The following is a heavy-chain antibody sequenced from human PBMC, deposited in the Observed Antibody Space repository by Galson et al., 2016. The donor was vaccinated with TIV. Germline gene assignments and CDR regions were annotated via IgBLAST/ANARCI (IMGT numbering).Heavy chain of an antibody. Sequence: QSGAEVKKPGESLKISCKGSGYGFASYWIVWVRQMPGKGLEWMGTIYPDDSDTTYSPSFQGHVTISVDQSVSTAYLQWSSLEASDTAIYYCARRGIYCRGGSCNGNDWFDPWGQGTLVTVSS. J-gene: IGHJ5*02. CDR2: IYPDDSDT. CDR3: ARRGIYCRGGSCNGNDWFDP. D-gene: IGHD2-15*01. V-gene: IGHV5-51*03. CDR1: GYGFASYW.